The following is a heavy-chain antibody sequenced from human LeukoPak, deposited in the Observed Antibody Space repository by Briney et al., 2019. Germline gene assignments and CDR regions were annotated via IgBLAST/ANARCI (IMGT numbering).Heavy chain of an antibody. CDR1: GGSISSYY. CDR2: IYTSGST. CDR3: ARHGISYWFDP. V-gene: IGHV4-4*09. Sequence: SENLSLTCTVSGGSISSYYWSWIRQPPGKGLEWIGYIYTSGSTNYNPSLKSRVTISVDTSKNQFSLKLSSVTAADTAVYYCARHGISYWFDPWGQGTLVTVSS. J-gene: IGHJ5*02. D-gene: IGHD1-26*01.